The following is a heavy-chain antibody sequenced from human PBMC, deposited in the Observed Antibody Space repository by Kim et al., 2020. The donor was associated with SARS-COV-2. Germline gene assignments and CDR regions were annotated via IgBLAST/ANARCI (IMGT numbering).Heavy chain of an antibody. CDR2: ITLIFDTA. D-gene: IGHD1-20*01. Sequence: SVKVSYKASGDIFSNYSISWVRQAPGQGLEWMGGITLIFDTAAYAQRFQGRVTITADKSTSTAYMEMTRLTSEDTAVYYCVGTFGMSSWFDPWGQGTLVTVSS. CDR1: GDIFSNYS. CDR3: VGTFGMSSWFDP. V-gene: IGHV1-69*06. J-gene: IGHJ5*02.